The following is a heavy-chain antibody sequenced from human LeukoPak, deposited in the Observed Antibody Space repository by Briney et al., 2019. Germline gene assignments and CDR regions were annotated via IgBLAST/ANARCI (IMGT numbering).Heavy chain of an antibody. CDR1: GYTFTDYY. V-gene: IGHV1-2*02. D-gene: IGHD2-15*01. CDR2: INPNSGGT. J-gene: IGHJ3*02. Sequence: AASVKVSCKASGYTFTDYYMHWVRQAPGQGLKWMGWINPNSGGTNYAQKFQGRVTMTRDTSISTAYMELSRLRSDDTALYFCARYSSEKNAFDIWGQGTMVIVSS. CDR3: ARYSSEKNAFDI.